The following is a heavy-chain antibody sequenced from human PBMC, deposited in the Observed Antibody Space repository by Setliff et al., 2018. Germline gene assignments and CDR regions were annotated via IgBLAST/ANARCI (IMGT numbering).Heavy chain of an antibody. CDR2: IIPIFGTA. D-gene: IGHD3-16*01. Sequence: SVKVSCKASGGTFSSYAISWVRQAPGQGLEWMGGIIPIFGTANYAQKFQGRVTITTDESTSTAYMELSSLTPDDTAVYYCARAIYEPFRESHNWFGPWGPGTLVTV. V-gene: IGHV1-69*05. CDR3: ARAIYEPFRESHNWFGP. J-gene: IGHJ5*02. CDR1: GGTFSSYA.